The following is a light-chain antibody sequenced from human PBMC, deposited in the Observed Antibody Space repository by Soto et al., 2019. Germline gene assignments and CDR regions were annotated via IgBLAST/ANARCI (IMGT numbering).Light chain of an antibody. Sequence: QSVLTQPPSVSGAPGQRVTISCTGSSSNIGAGYDVHWYQQLPGTAPKLLIYGNSNRPSGVPDRFSGSKSGTSASLAITGLQAEDEANYYCSSYAGSYNVFFGGGTKLTVL. CDR1: SSNIGAGYD. CDR3: SSYAGSYNVF. J-gene: IGLJ2*01. CDR2: GNS. V-gene: IGLV1-40*01.